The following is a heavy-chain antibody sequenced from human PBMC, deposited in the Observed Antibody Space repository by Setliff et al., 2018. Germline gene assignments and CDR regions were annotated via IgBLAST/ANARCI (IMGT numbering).Heavy chain of an antibody. V-gene: IGHV3-9*03. J-gene: IGHJ4*02. CDR3: ARDSWGLDY. CDR1: GFTFDDYA. D-gene: IGHD3-16*01. Sequence: SLRLSCAASGFTFDDYAMHWVRQAPGKGLEWVSGISWNSGSIGYADSVKGRFTISRDNAKNSLYLQMNSLRAEDMALYYCARDSWGLDYWGQGTLVTVSS. CDR2: ISWNSGSI.